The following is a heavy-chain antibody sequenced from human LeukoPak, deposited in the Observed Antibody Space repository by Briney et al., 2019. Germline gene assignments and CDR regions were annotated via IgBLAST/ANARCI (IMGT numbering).Heavy chain of an antibody. CDR3: ARDFLHSSTSRPFDY. D-gene: IGHD2-2*01. V-gene: IGHV3-21*01. J-gene: IGHJ4*02. CDR1: GFTFGAYT. CDR2: IFCRSESI. Sequence: GGSLRLSCAASGFTFGAYTMNWVRQAPGKGLEWVSCIFCRSESIFYADSVKGRFTISRDNAKNSLYLQMDSLRAEDTAVYYCARDFLHSSTSRPFDYWGQGTLVTVSS.